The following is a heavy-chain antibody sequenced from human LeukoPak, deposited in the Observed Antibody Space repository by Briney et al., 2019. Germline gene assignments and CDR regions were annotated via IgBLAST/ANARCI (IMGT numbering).Heavy chain of an antibody. CDR1: GFTFSDYY. J-gene: IGHJ4*02. V-gene: IGHV3-11*04. Sequence: GGSLRLSCAASGFTFSDYYMSWIRQAPGKGLEWISNIISSGSTRYYADSVKGRFTISRDNAKNSLYLQMNSLRAEDTAVYYCARSIMVRGVIGNYFDYGGQGSLVIVSS. CDR2: IISSGSTR. CDR3: ARSIMVRGVIGNYFDY. D-gene: IGHD3-10*01.